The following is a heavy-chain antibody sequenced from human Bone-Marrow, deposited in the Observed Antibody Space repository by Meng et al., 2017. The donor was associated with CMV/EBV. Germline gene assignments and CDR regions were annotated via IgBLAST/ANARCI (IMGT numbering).Heavy chain of an antibody. D-gene: IGHD1-26*01. CDR1: GYTFTGYY. V-gene: IGHV1-2*02. CDR2: IDPNSGGT. Sequence: ASVKVSCKASGYTFTGYYMHWVRQAPGQGLEWMGWIDPNSGGTNYAQKFQGRVTMTTDTSTSTAYMELRSLRSDDTAVYYCARGSVVGATTGAFDIWGQGTMVTVSS. CDR3: ARGSVVGATTGAFDI. J-gene: IGHJ3*02.